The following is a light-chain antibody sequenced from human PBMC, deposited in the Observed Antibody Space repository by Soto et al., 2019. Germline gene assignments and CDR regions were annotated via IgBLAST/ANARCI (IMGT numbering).Light chain of an antibody. Sequence: ENLLTQSPATLSLSPGERGTLSCRASQSVSNYVAWYQQKPGQATRLLIYDASNRATGIPARFSGSGSGTDFTLTISSLEPEDFAVYYCQQRSNWLFGPGTKVDIK. CDR1: QSVSNY. J-gene: IGKJ3*01. CDR2: DAS. CDR3: QQRSNWL. V-gene: IGKV3-11*01.